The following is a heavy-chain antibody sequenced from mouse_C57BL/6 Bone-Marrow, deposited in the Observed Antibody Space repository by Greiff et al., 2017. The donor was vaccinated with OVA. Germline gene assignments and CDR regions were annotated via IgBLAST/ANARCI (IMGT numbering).Heavy chain of an antibody. V-gene: IGHV1-64*01. J-gene: IGHJ4*01. CDR2: IHPNSGST. CDR1: GYTFTSYW. D-gene: IGHD1-1*02. Sequence: QVQLKESGAELVKPGASVKLSCKASGYTFTSYWMHWVKQRPGQGLEWIGMIHPNSGSTNYNEKFKSKATLTVDKSSSTAYLQLSSLTSEDSAVYYCARNYGGDYAMDYWGQGTSVTVSS. CDR3: ARNYGGDYAMDY.